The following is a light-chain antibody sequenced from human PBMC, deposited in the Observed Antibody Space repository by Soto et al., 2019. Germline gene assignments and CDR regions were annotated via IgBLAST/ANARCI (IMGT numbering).Light chain of an antibody. CDR1: QSISSY. CDR3: QQSDSNRPIT. CDR2: AAS. J-gene: IGKJ5*01. V-gene: IGKV1-39*01. Sequence: DLQMTQSPSSLSASVGDIVTITCRASQSISSYLNWYQQKPGKAPNLLIYAASTLQSGVPSRFSGSGSGTDFTLTINSLQPEDFAPYYCQQSDSNRPITFCHVTRLEI.